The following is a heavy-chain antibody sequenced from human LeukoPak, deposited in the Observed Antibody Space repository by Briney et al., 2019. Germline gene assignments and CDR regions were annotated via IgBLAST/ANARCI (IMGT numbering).Heavy chain of an antibody. V-gene: IGHV4-59*01. J-gene: IGHJ3*02. CDR1: DGSFSSYY. D-gene: IGHD3-22*01. CDR3: ARGNYYDSRTYHRAFDI. CDR2: IYYSGSS. Sequence: SETLSLTCTVSDGSFSSYYWSWIRQPPGKGLEWIGYIYYSGSSNYNPSLKSRVTISVDTSKNHFSLKLSSVTAADTAVYYCARGNYYDSRTYHRAFDIWGQGTMVTVSS.